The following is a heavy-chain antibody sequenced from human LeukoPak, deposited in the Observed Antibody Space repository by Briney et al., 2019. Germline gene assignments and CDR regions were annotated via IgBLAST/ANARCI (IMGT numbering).Heavy chain of an antibody. V-gene: IGHV1-69*13. CDR3: ASSPKTHFGVVIIRRDYYYYYGMDV. CDR1: GGTFSSYA. J-gene: IGHJ6*02. D-gene: IGHD3-3*01. Sequence: ASVTVSFKASGGTFSSYAISWVRQAPGQGLEWMGGIIPIFGTANYAQKFQGRVTITADESTSTAYMELSSLRSEDTAVYYCASSPKTHFGVVIIRRDYYYYYGMDVWGQGTTVTVSS. CDR2: IIPIFGTA.